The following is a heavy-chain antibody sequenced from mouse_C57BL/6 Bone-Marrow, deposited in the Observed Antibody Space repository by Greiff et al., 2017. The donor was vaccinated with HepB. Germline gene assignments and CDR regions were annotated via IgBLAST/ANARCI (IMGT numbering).Heavy chain of an antibody. J-gene: IGHJ3*01. Sequence: QVQLQQPGAELARPGASVKLSCKASGYTFTSYGISWVKQRTGQGLEWIGEIYPRSGNTYYNEKFKGKATLTADKSSSTAYMELRSLTSEDSAVYFCARPYYGSSPPFAYWGQGTLVTVSA. CDR2: IYPRSGNT. D-gene: IGHD1-1*01. CDR3: ARPYYGSSPPFAY. CDR1: GYTFTSYG. V-gene: IGHV1-81*01.